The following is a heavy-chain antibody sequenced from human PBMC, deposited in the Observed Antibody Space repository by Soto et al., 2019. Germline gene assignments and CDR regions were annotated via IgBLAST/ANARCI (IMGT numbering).Heavy chain of an antibody. CDR2: IFHSGNT. CDR1: GAFLTNGGYY. D-gene: IGHD4-17*01. V-gene: IGHV4-31*03. CDR3: ARTENDYGGYFDL. Sequence: PSETLSLTCTVSGAFLTNGGYYWSWIRQPPGKGLEWIGHIFHSGNTYYNKSLKSRVTLSIDTSKDQFSLKLNSVTAADTAVYYCARTENDYGGYFDLWGQGTLVTVS. J-gene: IGHJ4*02.